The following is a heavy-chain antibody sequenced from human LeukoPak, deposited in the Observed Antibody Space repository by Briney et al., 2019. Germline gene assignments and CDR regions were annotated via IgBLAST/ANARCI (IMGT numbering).Heavy chain of an antibody. CDR1: GGSISSYY. V-gene: IGHV4-59*01. Sequence: NSSETLSLTCTVSGGSISSYYWSWIRQPPGKGLEWIGYIYYSGSTNYNPSLKSRVTISVDTSKNQFSLKLSSVTVADTAVYYCARVGDGGPLTGYNPYYYGMDVWGQGTTVTVSS. CDR3: ARVGDGGPLTGYNPYYYGMDV. J-gene: IGHJ6*02. CDR2: IYYSGST. D-gene: IGHD3-9*01.